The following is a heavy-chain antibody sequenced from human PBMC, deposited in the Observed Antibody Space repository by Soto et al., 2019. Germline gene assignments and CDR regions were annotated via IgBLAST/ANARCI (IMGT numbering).Heavy chain of an antibody. J-gene: IGHJ4*02. CDR1: GGSVNSYD. CDR2: IYNSGGT. CDR3: ARRFCRGGSCYSSFDY. V-gene: IGHV4-59*08. Sequence: PSETLSLTCSVSGGSVNSYDWSWIRQPPGKELEWIGYIYNSGGTDYNPSLKSRVTISEDTSKNQLSLKLTSVTATDTAVYYCARRFCRGGSCYSSFDYWGQGTLVTVSS. D-gene: IGHD2-15*01.